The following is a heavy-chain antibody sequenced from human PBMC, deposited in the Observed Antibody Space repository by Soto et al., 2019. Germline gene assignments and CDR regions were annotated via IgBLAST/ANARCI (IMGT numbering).Heavy chain of an antibody. Sequence: SETLSLTCTVSGGSISSSSYYWGFIRHPPGKGLELIGSMYYSGSTCYNTSLKIRVTISVEKSKNHFSLKLSSVTSAYTAVYYCAGFYGHTYGRVDPWGKGTLLTVSS. D-gene: IGHD5-18*01. CDR1: GGSISSSSYY. CDR3: AGFYGHTYGRVDP. V-gene: IGHV4-39*01. J-gene: IGHJ5*02. CDR2: MYYSGST.